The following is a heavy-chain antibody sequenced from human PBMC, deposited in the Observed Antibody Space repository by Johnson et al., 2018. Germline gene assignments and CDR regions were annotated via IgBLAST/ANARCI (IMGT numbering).Heavy chain of an antibody. CDR2: ISYDGSNK. V-gene: IGHV3-30*03. Sequence: QVQLVQSGGGVVQPGRSLRLSCAASGFTFSSYGMHWVRQAPGKGLEWVAVISYDGSNKYYADSVKGRFTISRDNSKNTLYLQMNSLSAEDTAVYYCARDKDTSGPTFDNWGQGTLVTVSS. J-gene: IGHJ4*02. CDR1: GFTFSSYG. D-gene: IGHD3-22*01. CDR3: ARDKDTSGPTFDN.